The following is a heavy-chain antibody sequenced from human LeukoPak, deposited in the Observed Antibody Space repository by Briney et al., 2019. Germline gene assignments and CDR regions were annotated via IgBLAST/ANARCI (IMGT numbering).Heavy chain of an antibody. CDR1: GFTFSSYS. V-gene: IGHV3-21*01. Sequence: PGGSLRLSCAASGFTFSSYSMNWVRQAPGKGLEWVSSISSSSSYIYYADSVKGRFTISRDNAKNSLYLQMNSLRAEDTAVYYCARVPGSDWYFDLWGRGTLVTVSS. CDR2: ISSSSSYI. D-gene: IGHD6-25*01. J-gene: IGHJ2*01. CDR3: ARVPGSDWYFDL.